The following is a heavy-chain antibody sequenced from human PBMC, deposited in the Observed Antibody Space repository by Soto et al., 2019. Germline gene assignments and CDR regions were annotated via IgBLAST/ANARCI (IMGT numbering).Heavy chain of an antibody. V-gene: IGHV1-2*02. D-gene: IGHD2-2*01. J-gene: IGHJ4*02. CDR3: ARVRKWSSRPIDY. Sequence: ASVKVSCKASGYTFTGYYMHWVRQAPGQGLEWMGWINPNSGGTNYAQKFQGGVTMTRDTSISTAYMELSRLRSDDTAVYYCARVRKWSSRPIDYWGQGTQVTVSS. CDR2: INPNSGGT. CDR1: GYTFTGYY.